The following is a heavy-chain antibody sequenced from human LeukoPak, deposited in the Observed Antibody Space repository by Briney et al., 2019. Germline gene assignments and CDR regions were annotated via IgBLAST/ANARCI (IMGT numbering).Heavy chain of an antibody. V-gene: IGHV4-59*01. J-gene: IGHJ4*02. D-gene: IGHD3-3*01. CDR1: GGSISSYY. CDR3: ARSGIDFWSGYSQFDY. CDR2: IYYSGST. Sequence: PSETLSLSCTVSGGSISSYYWSWIRQPPGKGLEWVGYIYYSGSTNYNPSLKSRVTISVDTSKNQFSLKLSSVTAGDTAVYYCARSGIDFWSGYSQFDYWGQGTLVTVSS.